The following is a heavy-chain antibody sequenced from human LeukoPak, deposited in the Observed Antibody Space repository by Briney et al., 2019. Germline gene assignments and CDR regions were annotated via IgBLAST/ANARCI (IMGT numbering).Heavy chain of an antibody. Sequence: PSETLSLTCAVYGGSFSGYYWSWIRQPPGKGLEWIGEINHSGSTNYNPSLKSRVTISVDTSENQFSLKLSSVTAADTAVYYCARGGGKSGYYYGSGSPLSYWGQGTLVTVSS. CDR2: INHSGST. CDR3: ARGGGKSGYYYGSGSPLSY. V-gene: IGHV4-34*01. D-gene: IGHD3-10*01. CDR1: GGSFSGYY. J-gene: IGHJ4*02.